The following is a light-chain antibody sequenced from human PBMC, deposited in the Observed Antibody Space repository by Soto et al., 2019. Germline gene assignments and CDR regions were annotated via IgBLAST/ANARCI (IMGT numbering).Light chain of an antibody. CDR1: QNVGSAY. CDR3: QHYGTSPWT. CDR2: GTS. J-gene: IGKJ1*01. V-gene: IGKV3-20*01. Sequence: IVLTQSPDTLALSPGERAALYCRASQNVGSAYLAWYQQKSGQAPRLLIYGTSGRATGIPDRFSGSGSGTDFTLTINRLEPEDFAVYYCQHYGTSPWTCGRGTKVEIK.